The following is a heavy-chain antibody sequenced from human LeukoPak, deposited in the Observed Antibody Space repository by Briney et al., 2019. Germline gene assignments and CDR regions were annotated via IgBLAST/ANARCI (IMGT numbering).Heavy chain of an antibody. D-gene: IGHD4-23*01. V-gene: IGHV3-7*01. CDR3: AKDHYGGGL. CDR2: IKPDGSEK. Sequence: PGGSLRLSCVASGFTADTYWMSWVRQAPGKGLEWVGNIKPDGSEKQYVDSVRGRFTVSRDNAKNSLYLQMNSLRAEDTAVYFCAKDHYGGGLWGQGALVTVSS. J-gene: IGHJ4*02. CDR1: GFTADTYW.